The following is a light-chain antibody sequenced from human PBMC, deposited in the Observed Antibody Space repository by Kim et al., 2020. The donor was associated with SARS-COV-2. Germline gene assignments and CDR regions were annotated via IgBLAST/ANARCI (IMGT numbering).Light chain of an antibody. CDR3: QAWDSSTAAV. V-gene: IGLV3-1*01. CDR2: QDS. Sequence: SSELTQPPSVSVSPGQTASITCSGDKLGDKYACWYQQKPGQSPVLVIYQDSKRPSGIPERISGSNSGNTATLTIGGTQAMDEADYYCQAWDSSTAAVFGGGTQLTVL. CDR1: KLGDKY. J-gene: IGLJ2*01.